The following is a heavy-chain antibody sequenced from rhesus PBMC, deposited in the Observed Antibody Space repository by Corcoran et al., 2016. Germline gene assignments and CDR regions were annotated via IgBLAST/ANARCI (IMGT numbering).Heavy chain of an antibody. V-gene: IGHV4-106*01. CDR3: ARDRGGYCTGSGCYGGGYGLDS. J-gene: IGHJ6*01. Sequence: QVQLQESGPGLVKPSETLSLTCAVSGGSISDDYYWSWIRQPPGKGLEWIGYIYGSGGGTNYNPSLNNRVTISIDSSKNQFSLKVSSVTAADTAVYYCARDRGGYCTGSGCYGGGYGLDSWGQGVVVTVSS. CDR2: IYGSGGGT. CDR1: GGSISDDYY. D-gene: IGHD2-21*01.